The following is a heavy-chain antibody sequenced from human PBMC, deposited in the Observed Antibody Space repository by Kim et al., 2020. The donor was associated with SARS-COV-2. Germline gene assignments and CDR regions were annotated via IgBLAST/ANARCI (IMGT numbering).Heavy chain of an antibody. CDR3: ASPPDGGQFDY. D-gene: IGHD4-17*01. CDR2: IYYSGST. CDR1: GGSISSSSYY. V-gene: IGHV4-39*01. J-gene: IGHJ4*02. Sequence: SETLSLTCTVSGGSISSSSYYWGWIRQPPGKGLEWIGSIYYSGSTYYNPSLKSRVTISVDTSKNQFSLKLSSVTAADTAVYYCASPPDGGQFDYWGQGTLVTVSS.